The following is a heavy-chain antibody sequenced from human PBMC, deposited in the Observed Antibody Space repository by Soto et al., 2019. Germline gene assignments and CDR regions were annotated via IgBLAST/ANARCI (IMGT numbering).Heavy chain of an antibody. D-gene: IGHD6-13*01. CDR3: TRGPRPSSAGTGAY. V-gene: IGHV3-74*01. CDR2: IDYEGITT. J-gene: IGHJ4*02. Sequence: EVQLVESGGGLVQPGGSLRLSCAASGFAFDSYWMHWVRQVPGEGPVWVSRIDYEGITTAYADSVKGRFTISRDNGKKTLYLQMNSLRVEDTAVYYCTRGPRPSSAGTGAYWGQGTLVTVSS. CDR1: GFAFDSYW.